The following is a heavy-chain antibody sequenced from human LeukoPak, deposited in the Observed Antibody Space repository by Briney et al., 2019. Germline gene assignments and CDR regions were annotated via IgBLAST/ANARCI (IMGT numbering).Heavy chain of an antibody. CDR3: ASHTYYYSSGSFSY. CDR1: GYTFTSYD. D-gene: IGHD3-10*01. J-gene: IGHJ4*02. V-gene: IGHV1-8*01. CDR2: MNPSSGNT. Sequence: ASVKVSCKASGYTFTSYDINWVRQATGQGPEWMGWMNPSSGNTGYAQRFQGRVTMTRDTSINTAYLELSSLRSEDTAVYYCASHTYYYSSGSFSYWGQGTLVTVSS.